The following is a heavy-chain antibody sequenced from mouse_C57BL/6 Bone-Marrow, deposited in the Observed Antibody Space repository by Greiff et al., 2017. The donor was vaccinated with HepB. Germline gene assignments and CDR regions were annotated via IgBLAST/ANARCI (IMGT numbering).Heavy chain of an antibody. CDR3: TTYGSSYYFDY. J-gene: IGHJ2*01. CDR2: IDPENGDT. D-gene: IGHD1-3*01. V-gene: IGHV14-4*01. Sequence: VQLQQSGAELVRPGASVKLSCRASGFNIKDDYMHWVKQRPEQGLEWIGWIDPENGDTEYASKFQGKATITADTSSNTAYLQLSSLTSEDTAVYYCTTYGSSYYFDYWGQGTTLTVSS. CDR1: GFNIKDDY.